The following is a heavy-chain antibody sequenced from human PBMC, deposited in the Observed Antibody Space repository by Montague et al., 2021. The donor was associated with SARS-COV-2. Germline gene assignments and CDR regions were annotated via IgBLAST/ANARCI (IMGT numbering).Heavy chain of an antibody. J-gene: IGHJ6*02. V-gene: IGHV4-59*13. Sequence: SETRSLTCTVSGGSISSYYWSWIRQPPGKGLEWIGYIYYSGSTNYSPSLKSRVTMSVDTSKNQMSLKLTSVTAADTAVYYCARGCLSYFGAGSHCYDMDVWGQGTTVTVSS. D-gene: IGHD3-10*01. CDR1: GGSISSYY. CDR3: ARGCLSYFGAGSHCYDMDV. CDR2: IYYSGST.